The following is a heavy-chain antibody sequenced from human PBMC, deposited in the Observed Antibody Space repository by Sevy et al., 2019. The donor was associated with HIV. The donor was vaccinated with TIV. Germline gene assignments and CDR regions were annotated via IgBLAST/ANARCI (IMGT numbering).Heavy chain of an antibody. CDR3: AKGSTSSSGVGYFDY. V-gene: IGHV3-23*01. J-gene: IGHJ4*02. CDR2: ISGNGGYT. CDR1: GFTFSSYA. Sequence: GGSLRLSCAASGFTFSSYAMSWVRQAPGKGLEWVSVISGNGGYTYYADSVKGRFTISRDTSKNTLYLQMNSKRAEDTAVYYCAKGSTSSSGVGYFDYWGQGTLVTVSS. D-gene: IGHD2-2*01.